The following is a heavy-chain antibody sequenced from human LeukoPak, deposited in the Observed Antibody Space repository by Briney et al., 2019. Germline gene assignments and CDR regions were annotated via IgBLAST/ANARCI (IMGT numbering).Heavy chain of an antibody. CDR2: IYYSGST. D-gene: IGHD3-22*01. V-gene: IGHV4-59*01. J-gene: IGHJ4*02. Sequence: SETLSLTCTVSGGSISSYYWSCIRQPPGKGLEWIGYIYYSGSTNYNPSLKSRVTISVDTSKNQFSLKLNSVTAADTAVYYCAGGGDSGGYYYPMFDYWGQGTLVTVSS. CDR3: AGGGDSGGYYYPMFDY. CDR1: GGSISSYY.